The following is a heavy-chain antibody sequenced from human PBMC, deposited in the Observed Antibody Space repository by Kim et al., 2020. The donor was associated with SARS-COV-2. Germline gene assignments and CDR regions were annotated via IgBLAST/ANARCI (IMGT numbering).Heavy chain of an antibody. CDR1: GFTFSDYY. D-gene: IGHD1-26*01. J-gene: IGHJ4*02. V-gene: IGHV3-11*01. Sequence: GGSLRLSCAASGFTFSDYYMSWIRQAPGKGLEWVSYISSSGSTIYYADSVKGRFTISRDNAKNSLYLQMNSLRAEDTAVYYCASKRKWEPHRYWGQGTLVTVSS. CDR2: ISSSGSTI. CDR3: ASKRKWEPHRY.